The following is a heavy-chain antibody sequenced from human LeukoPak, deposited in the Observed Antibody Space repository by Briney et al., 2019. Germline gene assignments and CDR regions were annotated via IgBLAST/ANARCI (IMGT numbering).Heavy chain of an antibody. J-gene: IGHJ5*02. Sequence: GGSLRLSCAASGFTFSSYAMSWVRQAPGKGLEWVSAISGSGGSTYYADSVKGRFTISRDNAKNSLYLQMNSLRAEDTAVYYCARVLVPAAFSNNWFDPWGQGTLVTVSS. CDR2: ISGSGGST. V-gene: IGHV3-23*01. CDR3: ARVLVPAAFSNNWFDP. D-gene: IGHD2-2*01. CDR1: GFTFSSYA.